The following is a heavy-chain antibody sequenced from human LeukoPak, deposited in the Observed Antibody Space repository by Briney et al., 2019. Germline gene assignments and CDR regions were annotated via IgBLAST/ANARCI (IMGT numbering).Heavy chain of an antibody. D-gene: IGHD2-2*02. V-gene: IGHV4-39*01. CDR3: ARHATLSSTSCYRD. Sequence: SETPSLTCTVSGGSISSSSYYWGWIRQPPGKGLEWIGSIYYSGSTYYNPSLKSRVTISVDTSKNQFSLKLSSVTAADTAVYYCARHATLSSTSCYRDWGQGTLVTVSS. J-gene: IGHJ4*02. CDR1: GGSISSSSYY. CDR2: IYYSGST.